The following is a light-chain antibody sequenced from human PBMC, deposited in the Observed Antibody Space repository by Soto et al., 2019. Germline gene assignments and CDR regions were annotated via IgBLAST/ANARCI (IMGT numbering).Light chain of an antibody. Sequence: LTQPASVSGSPGQSITISCTGTSSDVGGYNYVSWYQQHPGKAPKLMIYDVSNRPSGVSNRFSGSKSGNTASLTISGLQAEDEADYYCSSYTSSSTWVFGTGTKVTVL. V-gene: IGLV2-14*01. CDR1: SSDVGGYNY. J-gene: IGLJ1*01. CDR2: DVS. CDR3: SSYTSSSTWV.